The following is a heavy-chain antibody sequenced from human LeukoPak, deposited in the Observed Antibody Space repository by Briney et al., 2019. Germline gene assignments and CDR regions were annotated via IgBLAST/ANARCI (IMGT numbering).Heavy chain of an antibody. CDR1: GGSFSGYY. CDR2: INHSGST. J-gene: IGHJ1*01. D-gene: IGHD3-10*01. V-gene: IGHV4-34*01. CDR3: ARGPRAIYGSGREWYFQH. Sequence: SETLSLTCAVYGGSFSGYYWSWIRQPPGKGLEWIGEINHSGSTNYNPSLKSRVTISVDTSKNQFSLKLSSVTAADTAVYYCARGPRAIYGSGREWYFQHWGQGTLVTVSS.